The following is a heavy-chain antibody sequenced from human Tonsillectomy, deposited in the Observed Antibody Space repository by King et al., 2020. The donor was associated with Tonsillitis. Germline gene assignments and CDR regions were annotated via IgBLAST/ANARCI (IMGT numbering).Heavy chain of an antibody. CDR3: ARYGGGSFDY. J-gene: IGHJ4*02. D-gene: IGHD3-10*01. V-gene: IGHV3-21*01. CDR1: GVTFSSYD. CDR2: IDSSSSHI. Sequence: VQLVESGGGLVKPGGSLRLSCAASGVTFSSYDLNWCRRAPGKGLGLVSAIDSSSSHIYYADSVKGRFTISRDNANNSLFLQMNSLRGEDTAVYYCARYGGGSFDYWGQGTLVTVSS.